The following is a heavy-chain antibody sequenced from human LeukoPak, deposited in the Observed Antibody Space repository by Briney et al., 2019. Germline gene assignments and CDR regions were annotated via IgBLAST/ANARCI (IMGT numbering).Heavy chain of an antibody. CDR3: ASSRGWLPDY. CDR1: GFTFSSYS. J-gene: IGHJ4*02. Sequence: HSGGSLRLSCAASGFTFSSYSMYWVRQAPGKGLEWVSYISSSSSTIYYADSVKGRFTISRDNAKNSLSLQMNSLRAEDTAVYYCASSRGWLPDYWGQGTLVTVSS. D-gene: IGHD5-24*01. V-gene: IGHV3-48*04. CDR2: ISSSSSTI.